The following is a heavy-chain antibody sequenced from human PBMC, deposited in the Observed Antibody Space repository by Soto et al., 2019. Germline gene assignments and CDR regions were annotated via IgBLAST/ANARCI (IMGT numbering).Heavy chain of an antibody. J-gene: IGHJ6*02. CDR1: GGTFSSYA. D-gene: IGHD3-16*02. Sequence: QVQLVQSGAEVKKPGSSVKVSCKASGGTFSSYAISWVRQAPGQGLEWMGGIIPIFGTANYAQKFQGRVTITADESTSTAYMELSSLRSEDTAVYYCARSCLLRLGELSSFNYYYYGMDVWGQGTTVTVSS. V-gene: IGHV1-69*01. CDR3: ARSCLLRLGELSSFNYYYYGMDV. CDR2: IIPIFGTA.